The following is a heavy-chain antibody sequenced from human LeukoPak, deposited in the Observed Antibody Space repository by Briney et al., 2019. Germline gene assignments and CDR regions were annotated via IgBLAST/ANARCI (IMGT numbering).Heavy chain of an antibody. CDR3: ARADTSLQSRYYFDY. D-gene: IGHD4-11*01. V-gene: IGHV4-4*07. CDR2: IYTSGST. CDR1: GGPISSYY. Sequence: SETLSLTCTVSGGPISSYYWSWIRQPAGKGLEWIGRIYTSGSTNYNPSLKSRVTMSVDTSKNQFSLKLSSVTAADTAVYYCARADTSLQSRYYFDYWGQGTLVTVSS. J-gene: IGHJ4*02.